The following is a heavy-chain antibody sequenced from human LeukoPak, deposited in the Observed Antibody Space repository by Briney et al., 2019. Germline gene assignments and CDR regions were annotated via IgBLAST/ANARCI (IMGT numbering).Heavy chain of an antibody. CDR3: ARDRRDGYCLGH. V-gene: IGHV3-66*01. CDR2: IYSGGST. J-gene: IGHJ4*02. CDR1: GFTVSSNY. D-gene: IGHD5-24*01. Sequence: GGSLRLSCAASGFTVSSNYMSWVRQAPGKGLEWVSVIYSGGSTYYADSVKGRFTISRDNSKNTLYLQMNSLRAEDTAVYYCARDRRDGYCLGHWGQGTLVTVSS.